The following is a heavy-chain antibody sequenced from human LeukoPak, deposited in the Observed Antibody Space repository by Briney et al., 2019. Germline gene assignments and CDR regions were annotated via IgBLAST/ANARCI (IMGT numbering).Heavy chain of an antibody. CDR1: GFTFSSYG. Sequence: GGSLRLSCAASGFTFSSYGMHWVRQAPGKGLEWVAVISYDGSNKYYADSVKGRFTISRDNSKNTLYLQMNSLKTEDTAVYYCTKGRYTSGGFDYWGQGTLVTVSS. CDR2: ISYDGSNK. J-gene: IGHJ4*02. D-gene: IGHD6-19*01. V-gene: IGHV3-30*18. CDR3: TKGRYTSGGFDY.